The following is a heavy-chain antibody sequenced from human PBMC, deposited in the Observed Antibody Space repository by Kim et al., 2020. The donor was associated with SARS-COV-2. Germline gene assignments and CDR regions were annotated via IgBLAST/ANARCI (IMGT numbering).Heavy chain of an antibody. CDR1: GGSISSSSYY. CDR3: ARGLYGDCMKD. J-gene: IGHJ4*02. D-gene: IGHD4-17*01. V-gene: IGHV4-39*07. Sequence: SETLSLTCTVSGGSISSSSYYWGWIRQPPGKGLEWIGSIYYNGGTYYNPSLKSRVTISVDTSKNQFSLKLSSVTAADTAVYYCARGLYGDCMKDWGQGTLVTVSS. CDR2: IYYNGGT.